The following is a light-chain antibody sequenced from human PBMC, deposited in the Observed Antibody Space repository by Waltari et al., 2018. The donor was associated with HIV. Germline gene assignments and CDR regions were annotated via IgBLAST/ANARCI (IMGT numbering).Light chain of an antibody. CDR2: AKP. CDR3: QSYVSSVNVV. CDR1: SSNIGAAYD. V-gene: IGLV1-40*01. J-gene: IGLJ3*02. Sequence: QSVLTQPPSVSGAPGQTVTISCTGSSSNIGAAYDVHWYQQVPGTAPKLLIYAKPKRPSGVPDLFSGPKSGTSASLAISGLQTEDEADYYCQSYVSSVNVVFGGGTRVTVL.